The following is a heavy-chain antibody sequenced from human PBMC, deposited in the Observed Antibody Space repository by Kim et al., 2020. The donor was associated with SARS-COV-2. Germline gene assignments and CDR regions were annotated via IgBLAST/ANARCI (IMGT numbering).Heavy chain of an antibody. Sequence: SETLSLTCAVYGGSLSGYYWSWIRQPPGKGLEWIGEINHSGSTNYNPSLKSRVTISVDTSKNQFSLKLSSVTAADTAVYYCARGGDCSGGSCYVDYWGQG. CDR1: GGSLSGYY. J-gene: IGHJ4*02. D-gene: IGHD2-15*01. CDR2: INHSGST. CDR3: ARGGDCSGGSCYVDY. V-gene: IGHV4-34*01.